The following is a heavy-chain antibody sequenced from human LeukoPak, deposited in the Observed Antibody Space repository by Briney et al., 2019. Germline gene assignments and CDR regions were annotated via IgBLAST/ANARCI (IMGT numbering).Heavy chain of an antibody. CDR1: GFTFSSYA. Sequence: GGSLRLSCAASGFTFSSYAMHWVRQAPGKGLEWVSGISWNSGSIGYADSVKGRFTISRDNAKNSLYLQMNSLRAEDTALYYCAKDHCSSTSCYPDYWGQGTLDTVSS. D-gene: IGHD2-2*01. V-gene: IGHV3-9*01. CDR3: AKDHCSSTSCYPDY. J-gene: IGHJ4*02. CDR2: ISWNSGSI.